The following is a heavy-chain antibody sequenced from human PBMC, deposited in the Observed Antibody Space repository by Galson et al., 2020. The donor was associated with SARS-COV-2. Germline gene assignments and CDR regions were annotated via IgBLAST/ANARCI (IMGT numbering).Heavy chain of an antibody. D-gene: IGHD3-22*01. CDR1: GFTFSSYS. CDR2: SSSSSSYI. CDR3: ARVLSAYYDSSGLSDY. Sequence: GESLKISCAASGFTFSSYSMNWVRQAPGKGLEWVSSSSSSSSYIYYADSVKGRFTIPRDNAKNSLYLQMNSLRAEDTAVYYCARVLSAYYDSSGLSDYWGQGTLVTVSS. V-gene: IGHV3-21*01. J-gene: IGHJ4*02.